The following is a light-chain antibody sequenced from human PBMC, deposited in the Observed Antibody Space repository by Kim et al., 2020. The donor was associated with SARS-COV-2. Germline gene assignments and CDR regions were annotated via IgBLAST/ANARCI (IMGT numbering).Light chain of an antibody. CDR3: SSYATSNSFNWV. J-gene: IGLJ3*02. V-gene: IGLV2-8*01. Sequence: QSALTQPPSASGSPGQSVTISCTGTSSDVGGYNYVSWYKQHPGKAPKLMIYEVSNRPSGVSDRFSGSKSGNTASLTVSGLQAEDEDDYYCSSYATSNSFNWVFGGGTQLTVL. CDR2: EVS. CDR1: SSDVGGYNY.